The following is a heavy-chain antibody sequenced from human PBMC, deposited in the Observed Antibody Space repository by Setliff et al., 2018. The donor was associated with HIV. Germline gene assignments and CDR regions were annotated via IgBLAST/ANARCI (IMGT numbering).Heavy chain of an antibody. Sequence: GGSLRLSCATSGFTFRYFAMSWVRQAPGKGLEWVSTIYSGGSTYHADSVKGRFTLSRDTSKNTLFLQMNSLRPEDTAVYYCARVLQYNSALDNWGLGTLVTVSS. CDR2: IYSGGST. J-gene: IGHJ4*02. D-gene: IGHD6-25*01. CDR3: ARVLQYNSALDN. V-gene: IGHV3-66*02. CDR1: GFTFRYFA.